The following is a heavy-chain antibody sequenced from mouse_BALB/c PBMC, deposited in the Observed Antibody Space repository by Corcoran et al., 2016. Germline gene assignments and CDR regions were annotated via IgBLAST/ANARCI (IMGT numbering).Heavy chain of an antibody. J-gene: IGHJ3*01. CDR1: GFNIKDTY. D-gene: IGHD2-1*01. CDR2: IDPANGNT. Sequence: EVQLQQSGAELVKPGASVKLSCTASGFNIKDTYMHWVKQSPEQGLEWIGRIDPANGNTKYDPKFQGKATITADTSSNTAYLQLSSLTSEDTAVYYCASRDYGNYLAWFAYWGQGTLVTVSA. V-gene: IGHV14-3*02. CDR3: ASRDYGNYLAWFAY.